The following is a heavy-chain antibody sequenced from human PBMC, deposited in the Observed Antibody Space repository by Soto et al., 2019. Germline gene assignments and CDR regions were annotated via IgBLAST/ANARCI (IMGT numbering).Heavy chain of an antibody. V-gene: IGHV3-48*01. J-gene: IGHJ4*02. D-gene: IGHD2-2*01. CDR3: ARAIDIVVEPAAANFDY. CDR2: ISSSSSTI. Sequence: EVQLVESGGGLVQPGGSLRLSCAASGFTFSSYSMNWVRQAPGKGLEWVSYISSSSSTIYYADSVKGRFTISRDNAKNSLYLQMNSLRAEDTAVYYCARAIDIVVEPAAANFDYWGQGTLVTVSS. CDR1: GFTFSSYS.